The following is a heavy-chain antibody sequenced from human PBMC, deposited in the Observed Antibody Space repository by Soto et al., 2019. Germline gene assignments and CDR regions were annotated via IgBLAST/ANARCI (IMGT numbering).Heavy chain of an antibody. D-gene: IGHD3-10*01. CDR2: IIPIFGTA. CDR3: ARDPVWFGEPRRRGPFDY. Sequence: QVQLVQSGAEVKKPGSSVKVSCKASGGTFSSYAISWVRQAPGQGLEWMGGIIPIFGTANYAQKFQGRVTITADESTSTAFMELSSLRSEDTAVYYCARDPVWFGEPRRRGPFDYWGQGTLVTVSS. CDR1: GGTFSSYA. J-gene: IGHJ4*02. V-gene: IGHV1-69*01.